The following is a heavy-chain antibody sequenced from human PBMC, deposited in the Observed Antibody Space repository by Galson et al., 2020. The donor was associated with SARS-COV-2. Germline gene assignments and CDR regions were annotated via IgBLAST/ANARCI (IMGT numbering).Heavy chain of an antibody. D-gene: IGHD6-19*01. J-gene: IGHJ4*02. CDR1: GFTFSTYW. CDR2: MKSDGSIT. V-gene: IGHV3-74*01. CDR3: AGVDNSGLYTD. Sequence: GGSLRLSCAASGFTFSTYWMDWVRQAPGKGLVWVSRMKSDGSITGYAASVKGRFTISRDNAKNTLYLQMNRLRAEDTAVYYCAGVDNSGLYTDWGQGTMVTVSS.